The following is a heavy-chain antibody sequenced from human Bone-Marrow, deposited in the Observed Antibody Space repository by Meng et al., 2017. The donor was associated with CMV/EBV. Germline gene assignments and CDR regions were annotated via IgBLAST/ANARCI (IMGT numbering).Heavy chain of an antibody. J-gene: IGHJ4*02. D-gene: IGHD5-18*01. Sequence: SQTLSLTCTVSGGSISSSSYYWGWTRQPPGKGLEWIGSIYYSGSTYYNPSLKRRVTISVDTSKTKFSLKLSSVTAADTAVYYCARGAMVTRYWGQGTLVTVSS. CDR1: GGSISSSSYY. CDR2: IYYSGST. V-gene: IGHV4-39*07. CDR3: ARGAMVTRY.